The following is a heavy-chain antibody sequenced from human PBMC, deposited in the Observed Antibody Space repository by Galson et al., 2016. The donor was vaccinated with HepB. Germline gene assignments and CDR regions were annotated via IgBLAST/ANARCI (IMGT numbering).Heavy chain of an antibody. CDR1: GFSFRKAW. J-gene: IGHJ4*02. V-gene: IGHV3-15*07. CDR2: IKSKSDGGTT. D-gene: IGHD3-16*01. CDR3: TTDYDYGLDN. Sequence: SLRLSCAASGFSFRKAWMNWVHQAPGKGLEWVGRIKSKSDGGTTDYAAPVKGRFTISRDDSKSTLYLQMNSLKTEDTAVYYCTTDYDYGLDNWGQGTLATVSS.